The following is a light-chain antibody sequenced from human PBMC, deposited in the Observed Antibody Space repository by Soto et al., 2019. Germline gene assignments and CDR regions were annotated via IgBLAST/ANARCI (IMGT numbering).Light chain of an antibody. V-gene: IGLV4-69*01. J-gene: IGLJ2*01. CDR1: SGHSSYA. CDR3: QTWVTGIVV. Sequence: QSVLTQSPSASASLGASVKLTCTLSSGHSSYAIAWHQQQPEKGPRYLMKLNSDGSHNKGDGIPDRFSGSSSGAERYLTISSLQSEDEADYYCQTWVTGIVVFGGGTKLTVL. CDR2: LNSDGSH.